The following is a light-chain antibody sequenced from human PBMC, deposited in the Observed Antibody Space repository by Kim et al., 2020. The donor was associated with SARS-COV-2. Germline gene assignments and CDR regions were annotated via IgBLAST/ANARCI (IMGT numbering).Light chain of an antibody. CDR1: TSNIGNNF. J-gene: IGLJ3*02. V-gene: IGLV1-47*02. CDR2: DDN. Sequence: QSVLTQPPTASGTPGQRVTISCSGSTSNIGNNFVYWYQQFPGTAPQLLIYDDNQRPSGVPDRFSGSKSGTSASLAIGGLRSEDETDYYCATWDDSLGGHVFGGGTQLTVL. CDR3: ATWDDSLGGHV.